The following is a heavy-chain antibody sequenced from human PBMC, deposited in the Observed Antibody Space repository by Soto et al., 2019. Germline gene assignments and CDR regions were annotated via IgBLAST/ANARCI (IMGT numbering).Heavy chain of an antibody. D-gene: IGHD6-19*01. CDR2: ISYDGRNK. Sequence: PGGSLRLSCAASGFTFSSYGMHWVRQAPGKGLEWVAVISYDGRNKYYADAVKGRFTISRDNSKNTLYLQMSSLRAEGTAVYYCVKDGSSGWPYFYDMDVWGQGTTVTVSS. CDR3: VKDGSSGWPYFYDMDV. V-gene: IGHV3-30*18. CDR1: GFTFSSYG. J-gene: IGHJ6*02.